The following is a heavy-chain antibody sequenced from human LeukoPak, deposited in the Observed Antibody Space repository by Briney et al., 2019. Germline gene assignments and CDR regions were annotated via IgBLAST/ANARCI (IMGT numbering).Heavy chain of an antibody. J-gene: IGHJ5*02. D-gene: IGHD2-15*01. V-gene: IGHV1-2*02. Sequence: ASVKVSCKASGYIFSGYYINWVRQAPGQGLEWMGWINPKSGATKYAQKFQGRITMTGDTSIGTAYMELSRLRSDDTAVYYCARVLLGYCSGGSCSRRFDPWGQGTLVTVSS. CDR3: ARVLLGYCSGGSCSRRFDP. CDR1: GYIFSGYY. CDR2: INPKSGAT.